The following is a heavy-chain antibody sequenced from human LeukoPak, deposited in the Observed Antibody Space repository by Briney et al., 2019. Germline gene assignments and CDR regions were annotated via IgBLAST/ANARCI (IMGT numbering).Heavy chain of an antibody. CDR3: ASWLGIVPAAMHYYYYGMDV. V-gene: IGHV1-69*04. J-gene: IGHJ6*02. CDR1: GFTFSSYA. D-gene: IGHD2-2*01. CDR2: IIPILGIA. Sequence: PGGSLRLSCAASGFTFSSYAISWVRQAPGQGLEWMGRIIPILGIANYAQKFRGRVTITADKSTSTAYMELSSLRSEDTAVYYCASWLGIVPAAMHYYYYGMDVWGQGTTVTVSS.